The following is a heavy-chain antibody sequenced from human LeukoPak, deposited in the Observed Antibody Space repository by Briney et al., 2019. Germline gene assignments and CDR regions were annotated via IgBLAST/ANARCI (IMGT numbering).Heavy chain of an antibody. Sequence: ASLKASSKASRDTSTGYFMHSVPQAPRQRLKCMRWINPNIGGTNYAQNFQGRVTMTRDTSISSPYMELSRLRSDDTGVYYCARTGGGVRRVQTGYGDTEIDYWGQGTLVTVSS. D-gene: IGHD3-10*01. CDR3: ARTGGGVRRVQTGYGDTEIDY. J-gene: IGHJ4*02. CDR1: RDTSTGYF. V-gene: IGHV1-2*02. CDR2: INPNIGGT.